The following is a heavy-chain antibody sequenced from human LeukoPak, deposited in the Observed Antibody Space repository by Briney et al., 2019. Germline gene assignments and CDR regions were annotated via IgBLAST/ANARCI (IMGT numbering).Heavy chain of an antibody. CDR1: GYTLTELS. CDR3: ATTPYYYDSSGSGYY. V-gene: IGHV1-24*01. Sequence: ASVKVSCKVSGYTLTELSMHWVRQAPGKGLEWMGGFDPEDGETIYAQKFQGRVTMTEDTSTDTAYMELSSLRSEDTAVYYCATTPYYYDSSGSGYYWGQGTPVTVSS. CDR2: FDPEDGET. J-gene: IGHJ4*02. D-gene: IGHD3-22*01.